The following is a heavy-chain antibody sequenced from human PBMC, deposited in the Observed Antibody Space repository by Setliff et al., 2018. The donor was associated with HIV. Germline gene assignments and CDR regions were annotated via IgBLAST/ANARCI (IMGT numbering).Heavy chain of an antibody. V-gene: IGHV3-74*01. D-gene: IGHD5-12*01. Sequence: GGSLRLSCAASGFIFTNYWMHWVRQAPGKGLVWVSRINGDGTDTIYADSVKGRFSMSRDNSKNTLSLQMNSLRVEDTAVYYCAKGASFSGSYFDYWGQGTLVTVSS. CDR1: GFIFTNYW. CDR2: INGDGTDT. J-gene: IGHJ4*02. CDR3: AKGASFSGSYFDY.